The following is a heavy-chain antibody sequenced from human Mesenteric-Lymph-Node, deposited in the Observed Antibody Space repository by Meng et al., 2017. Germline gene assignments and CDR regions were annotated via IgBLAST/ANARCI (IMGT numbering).Heavy chain of an antibody. J-gene: IGHJ5*02. CDR3: ARGHYDQFCFDP. D-gene: IGHD3-22*01. V-gene: IGHV3-53*02. Sequence: LGETGGGLTQPGGSLLLSCTASEFSVGTNYMSWVRQAPGKGLEWVSVIYSGGGAHYADSVKGRFTMSRDNYNNAVYLQMDSLTVEDTGVYYCARGHYDQFCFDPWGQGTLVTVSS. CDR2: IYSGGGA. CDR1: EFSVGTNY.